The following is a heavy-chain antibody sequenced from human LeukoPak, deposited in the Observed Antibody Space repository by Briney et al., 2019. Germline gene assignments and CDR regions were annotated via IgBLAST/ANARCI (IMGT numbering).Heavy chain of an antibody. Sequence: GASVKVSCKASGYTFTSYYMHWVRQAPGQGLEWMGIINPSGGSTSYAQKFQGRVTMTRDTSMSTVYMELSSLRSEDTAVYYCARDHCSGGSCYVDPGDYYYMDVWGKGTTVTVSS. CDR1: GYTFTSYY. CDR2: INPSGGST. CDR3: ARDHCSGGSCYVDPGDYYYMDV. D-gene: IGHD2-15*01. V-gene: IGHV1-46*01. J-gene: IGHJ6*03.